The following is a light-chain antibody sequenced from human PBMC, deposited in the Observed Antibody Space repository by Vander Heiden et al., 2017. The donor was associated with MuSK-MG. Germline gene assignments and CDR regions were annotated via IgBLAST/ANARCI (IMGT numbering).Light chain of an antibody. CDR2: DAS. CDR1: QSVSNY. V-gene: IGKV3-11*01. CDR3: QDRGNLHL. Sequence: EIVLTQSPATLSLSPGERATLSCRASQSVSNYLAWYQQRPGQAPRLLIYDASNRANGSPDRFSGSGSGKDFTLTSSGREPEDFAVYYGQDRGNLHLFGGGTKVEIK. J-gene: IGKJ4*02.